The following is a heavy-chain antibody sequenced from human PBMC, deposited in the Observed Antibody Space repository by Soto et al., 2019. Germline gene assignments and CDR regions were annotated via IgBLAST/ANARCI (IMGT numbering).Heavy chain of an antibody. CDR2: ISAYNGNT. D-gene: IGHD1-26*01. Sequence: QVQLVQSGAEVKKPGASVKVSCKASGYTFTSYGISWVRQAPEQGLELREWISAYNGNTNYAQKLQDRVTMNTATSTSTAYRALRSLRSDYTAVYYCARGLGASYAFDIWGQGTMVTFSS. V-gene: IGHV1-18*01. J-gene: IGHJ3*02. CDR3: ARGLGASYAFDI. CDR1: GYTFTSYG.